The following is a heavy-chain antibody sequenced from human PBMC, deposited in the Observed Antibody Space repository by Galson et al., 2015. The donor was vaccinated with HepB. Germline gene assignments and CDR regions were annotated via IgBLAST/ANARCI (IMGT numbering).Heavy chain of an antibody. Sequence: SLRLSCAVSGFNFNNYAMHWARQAPGKGLEWVAVISYDRNDELYADSVKGRFTISRDTSKKTVYLQMKSLRPEDTAIYYCAKAAVGWERHNFYYFDFWGQGTLVTVSS. CDR1: GFNFNNYA. CDR3: AKAAVGWERHNFYYFDF. V-gene: IGHV3-30*18. CDR2: ISYDRNDE. D-gene: IGHD1-26*01. J-gene: IGHJ4*02.